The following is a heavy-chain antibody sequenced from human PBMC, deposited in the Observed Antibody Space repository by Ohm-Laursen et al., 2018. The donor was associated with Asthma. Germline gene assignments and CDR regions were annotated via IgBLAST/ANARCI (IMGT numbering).Heavy chain of an antibody. Sequence: TQTLTLTCTFSGFSLSTSGVGVGWIRQPPGKALEWLALIYWDDDKRYSLSLRSRLSITKDTSKNQVVLTMTNMDPVDTATYYCARTQNSGWGRWYFDLWGRGTLVTVSS. V-gene: IGHV2-5*02. J-gene: IGHJ2*01. CDR3: ARTQNSGWGRWYFDL. D-gene: IGHD6-19*01. CDR1: GFSLSTSGVG. CDR2: IYWDDDK.